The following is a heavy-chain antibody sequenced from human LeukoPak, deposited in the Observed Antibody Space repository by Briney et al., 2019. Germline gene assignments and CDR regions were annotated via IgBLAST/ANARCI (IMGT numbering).Heavy chain of an antibody. Sequence: GGSLRLSCAASGFTFSSYWMSWVRQAPGKGLEWVANIKQDGSEKYYVDSVKGRFTISRDNAKKSLYLQMNSLRDEDTAVYYCARDKDVGATLLDYWGQGTLVTVSS. CDR2: IKQDGSEK. CDR3: ARDKDVGATLLDY. D-gene: IGHD1-26*01. V-gene: IGHV3-7*01. CDR1: GFTFSSYW. J-gene: IGHJ4*02.